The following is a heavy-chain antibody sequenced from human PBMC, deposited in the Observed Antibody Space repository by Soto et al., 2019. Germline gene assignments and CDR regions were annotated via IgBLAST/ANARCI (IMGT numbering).Heavy chain of an antibody. Sequence: QLQLQESGPGLVKPSETLSLTCTVSGGSINSTNYYWGWIRQSPGKGLEYIGIIYYSGSTYYNPSLKSRVTISVDTSKNQFSLKLSSVTAPDTALCYCARHLYAYDDYDHREIAFDIWGQGTMVTVSS. J-gene: IGHJ3*02. CDR3: ARHLYAYDDYDHREIAFDI. D-gene: IGHD4-17*01. V-gene: IGHV4-39*01. CDR2: IYYSGST. CDR1: GGSINSTNYY.